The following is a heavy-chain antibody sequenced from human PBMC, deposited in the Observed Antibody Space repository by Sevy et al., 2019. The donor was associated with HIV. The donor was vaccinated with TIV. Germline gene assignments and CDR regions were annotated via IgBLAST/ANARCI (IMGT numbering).Heavy chain of an antibody. Sequence: GGSLRLSCAASGFTFSNYPMSWVRQAPGKGLEWVSSITSTGNHIYYADSLKGRFTISRDNTKNSLYLQMNSLRDDDAAVDFCATGTLLGLVPFQHWGQGTLVTVSS. CDR1: GFTFSNYP. D-gene: IGHD6-19*01. CDR2: ITSTGNHI. CDR3: ATGTLLGLVPFQH. V-gene: IGHV3-21*01. J-gene: IGHJ1*01.